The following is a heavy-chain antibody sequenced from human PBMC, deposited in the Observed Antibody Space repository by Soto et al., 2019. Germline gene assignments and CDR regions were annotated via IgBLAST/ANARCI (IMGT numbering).Heavy chain of an antibody. D-gene: IGHD3-9*01. V-gene: IGHV3-30-3*01. CDR2: ISYDGSNK. Sequence: PGGSLRLSCAASGFTFSSYAMHWVRQAPGKGLEWVAVISYDGSNKYYADSVKGRFTISRDNSKNTLYLQMNSLRAEDTAGYYCARAFGGLRYFDWLSQEGLDYWGQGTLVTVSS. CDR1: GFTFSSYA. CDR3: ARAFGGLRYFDWLSQEGLDY. J-gene: IGHJ4*02.